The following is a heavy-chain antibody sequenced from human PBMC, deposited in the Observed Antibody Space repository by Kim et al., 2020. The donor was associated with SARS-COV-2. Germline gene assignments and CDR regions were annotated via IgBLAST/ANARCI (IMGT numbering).Heavy chain of an antibody. D-gene: IGHD3-9*01. J-gene: IGHJ4*02. CDR3: ARDFHWGFDN. CDR2: EK. V-gene: IGHV3-7*01. Sequence: EKYHVESVKGRFTISRDNAKNSLYLQMNSLRDEDTAVYYCARDFHWGFDNWGQGTLVIVSS.